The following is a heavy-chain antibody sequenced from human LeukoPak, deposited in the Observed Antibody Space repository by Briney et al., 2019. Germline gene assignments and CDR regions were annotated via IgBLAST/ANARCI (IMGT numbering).Heavy chain of an antibody. CDR3: ARIWFGESSNWFDP. Sequence: GESLKISCKGSGYSFTNYWISWVRQMPGKGLEWMGRIDPSDSYTNYSPSFQGHVTISADKSISTAYLQWSSLKAPDTAMYYCARIWFGESSNWFDPWGQGTLVTVSS. D-gene: IGHD3-10*01. J-gene: IGHJ5*02. V-gene: IGHV5-10-1*01. CDR2: IDPSDSYT. CDR1: GYSFTNYW.